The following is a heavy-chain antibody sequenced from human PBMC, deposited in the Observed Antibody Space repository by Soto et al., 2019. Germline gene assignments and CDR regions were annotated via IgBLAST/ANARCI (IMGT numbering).Heavy chain of an antibody. CDR3: ARVNRGAFDY. CDR2: IFYTGSA. V-gene: IGHV4-59*01. CDR1: VGSIRDYY. J-gene: IGHJ4*02. Sequence: SETLSLTCTVSVGSIRDYYWVWIRQPPGKGLEWIGSIFYTGSADYNPSLKSRVSISLATSKNQFSLNLVSVTSADTAVYYCARVNRGAFDYWGQGALVTVSS.